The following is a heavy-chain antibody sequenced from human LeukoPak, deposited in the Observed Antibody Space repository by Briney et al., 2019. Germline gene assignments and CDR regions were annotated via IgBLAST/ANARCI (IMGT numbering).Heavy chain of an antibody. Sequence: PSETLSLTCTVSGGSISSGGYCWSWIRQHPGKGLEWIGYIYYSGSTYYNPSLKSRVTISVDTSKNQFSLKLTSVTAADTAVYYCARDSHGYSSSSHLGYWGQGTLVTVSS. CDR2: IYYSGST. J-gene: IGHJ4*02. CDR3: ARDSHGYSSSSHLGY. D-gene: IGHD6-6*01. V-gene: IGHV4-31*03. CDR1: GGSISSGGYC.